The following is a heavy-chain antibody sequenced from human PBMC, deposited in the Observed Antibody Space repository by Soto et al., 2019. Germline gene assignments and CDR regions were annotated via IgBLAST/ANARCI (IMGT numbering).Heavy chain of an antibody. V-gene: IGHV4-4*07. CDR3: ARARVREPPWGYCRSTSCFIADSYGREV. CDR2: IYTSGST. CDR1: GGSISSYY. Sequence: SETLSLTCTVSGGSISSYYWSWIRQPAGKGLEWIGRIYTSGSTNYNPSLKSRVTMSVDTSKNQFSLKLSSVTAADTAVYYCARARVREPPWGYCRSTSCFIADSYGREVWGQGTAVTVS. J-gene: IGHJ6*01. D-gene: IGHD2-2*01.